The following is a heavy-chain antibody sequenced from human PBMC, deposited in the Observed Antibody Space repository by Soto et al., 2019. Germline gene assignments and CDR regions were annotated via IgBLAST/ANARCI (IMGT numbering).Heavy chain of an antibody. Sequence: ASETLSLTWAACGRSFNPYYLSWIRQSTGKGLEWLVEMHQSGTTNYNPSLKSRGTISVGTSEMQFSLILWSVTAADTAAYYCARGRSGVGTDWFDPWDQGTLVTVSS. CDR2: MHQSGTT. J-gene: IGHJ5*02. V-gene: IGHV4-34*01. CDR1: GRSFNPYY. CDR3: ARGRSGVGTDWFDP. D-gene: IGHD3-3*01.